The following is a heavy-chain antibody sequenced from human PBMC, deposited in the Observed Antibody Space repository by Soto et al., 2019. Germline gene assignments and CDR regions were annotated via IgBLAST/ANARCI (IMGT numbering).Heavy chain of an antibody. D-gene: IGHD5-12*01. CDR2: ISGSGGST. Sequence: EVQLLESGGGLVQPGGSLRLSCAASGFTFSGYAMSWVRQAPGKGLEWVSAISGSGGSTYYADSVKGRFTISRDNSKNTLYLQMNSLRAEDTAVYYCAKDRWLRFIVDYWGQGTLVTVSS. CDR1: GFTFSGYA. J-gene: IGHJ4*02. CDR3: AKDRWLRFIVDY. V-gene: IGHV3-23*01.